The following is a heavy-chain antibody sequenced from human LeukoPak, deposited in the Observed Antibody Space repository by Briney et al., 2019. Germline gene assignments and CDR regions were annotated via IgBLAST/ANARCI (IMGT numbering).Heavy chain of an antibody. J-gene: IGHJ4*02. CDR1: GFTFSSYA. Sequence: GGSLRLSCAASGFTFSSYAMSWVRQAPGKGREGVSAISGSGGRIYYGASVKGRFTISRDNSKNTLYHQMGSLRAEDMAVYYCARAVSSVAGTYYFDYWGQGTLVTVSS. CDR2: ISGSGGRI. CDR3: ARAVSSVAGTYYFDY. V-gene: IGHV3-23*01. D-gene: IGHD6-19*01.